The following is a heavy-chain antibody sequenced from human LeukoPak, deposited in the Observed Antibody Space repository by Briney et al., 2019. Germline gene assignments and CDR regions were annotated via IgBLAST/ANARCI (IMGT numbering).Heavy chain of an antibody. J-gene: IGHJ4*02. CDR3: TRQWATAGAGPLDFDY. Sequence: GGSLSLSCAASGFTFSGSAMHWLRQASGKGLEWVGRIRSKANNYAPAYAAAVMRRFITSRDDSKNTAYLQIKSLKTEGIAGYYCTRQWATAGAGPLDFDYGGQGTLMTVYS. D-gene: IGHD6-13*01. V-gene: IGHV3-73*01. CDR1: GFTFSGSA. CDR2: IRSKANNYAP.